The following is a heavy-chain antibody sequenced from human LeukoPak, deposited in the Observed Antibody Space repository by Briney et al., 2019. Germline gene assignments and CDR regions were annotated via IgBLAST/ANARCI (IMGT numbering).Heavy chain of an antibody. Sequence: KPSETLSLTCTVSRGSISSSSYYWGWLRPPPGKQLEWIGSFYYIGGTYYNPSLEGRVTISADSSKNQFSLKLTSVTAADTALYYCARILTTFDSWGQGTLVTVSS. CDR2: FYYIGGT. V-gene: IGHV4-39*01. CDR1: RGSISSSSYY. D-gene: IGHD4-11*01. J-gene: IGHJ4*02. CDR3: ARILTTFDS.